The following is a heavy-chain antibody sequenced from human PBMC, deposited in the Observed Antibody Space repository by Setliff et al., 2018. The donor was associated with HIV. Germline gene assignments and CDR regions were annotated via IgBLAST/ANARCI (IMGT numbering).Heavy chain of an antibody. CDR2: ISGSGHTT. D-gene: IGHD6-13*01. V-gene: IGHV3-23*01. Sequence: GGSLRLSCAASGFSFTSYAMSWVRQAPGKGLEWVSTISGSGHTTYYAESVKGRLTISRDNSKNTLYLQMISLRAEDTAVYYCARDKEGSSWFPDYWGQGTLVTVSS. CDR3: ARDKEGSSWFPDY. CDR1: GFSFTSYA. J-gene: IGHJ4*02.